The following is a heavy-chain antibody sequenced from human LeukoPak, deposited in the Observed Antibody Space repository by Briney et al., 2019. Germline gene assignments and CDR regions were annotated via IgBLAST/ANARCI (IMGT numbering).Heavy chain of an antibody. CDR3: ARGRFYYDTSGSYSYNYHMHV. D-gene: IGHD3-22*01. CDR1: GLTFSSYW. Sequence: GGSLRLSCAASGLTFSSYWMSWVRQAPGRGLEWVANINQGGNETYYVDSVKGRFTISRDNAKNSQYLQMNSLRVEDTAVYYCARGRFYYDTSGSYSYNYHMHVWGKGTTVTVSS. J-gene: IGHJ6*03. V-gene: IGHV3-7*01. CDR2: INQGGNET.